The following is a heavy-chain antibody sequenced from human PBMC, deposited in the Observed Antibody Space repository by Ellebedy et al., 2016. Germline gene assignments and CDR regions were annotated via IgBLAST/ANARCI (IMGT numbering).Heavy chain of an antibody. J-gene: IGHJ6*02. V-gene: IGHV4-61*02. CDR3: AGSWEWFEAYYYGMDV. CDR2: ISTSGNT. Sequence: SETLSLXXFVSGDSISSGTYYWSWIRQPAGKGLEWIGRISTSGNTIYNPSLKSRVTISVDRSKNQFSLMLSSVTAADTAVYYCAGSWEWFEAYYYGMDVWGQGTTVTVSS. CDR1: GDSISSGTYY. D-gene: IGHD3-10*01.